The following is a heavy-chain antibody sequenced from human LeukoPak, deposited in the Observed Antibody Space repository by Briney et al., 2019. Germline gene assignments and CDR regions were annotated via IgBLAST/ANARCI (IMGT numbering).Heavy chain of an antibody. J-gene: IGHJ4*02. V-gene: IGHV3-74*01. CDR2: INSDGRST. Sequence: GGSLRLSCAASGFTFSTYWMHWVRQAPGKGLVWVSRINSDGRSTSYGDSVKGRFTISRDNAKNTLFLQVNSLRAEDTAVYYCAREDDSSGYTPQYFDYWGQGTLVTVSS. CDR3: AREDDSSGYTPQYFDY. CDR1: GFTFSTYW. D-gene: IGHD3-22*01.